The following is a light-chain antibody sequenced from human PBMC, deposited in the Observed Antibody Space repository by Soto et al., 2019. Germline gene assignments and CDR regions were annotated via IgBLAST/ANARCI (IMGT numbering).Light chain of an antibody. CDR2: EVV. J-gene: IGLJ1*01. V-gene: IGLV2-8*01. CDR1: KNDIGVYDF. Sequence: QSALTQPPSASGSPGQSVTISCTGTKNDIGVYDFVSWYQHHPGKAPRLIIYEVVQRPSGVPDRFSGSKSGNTASLTVSGLQAADEADYFCKSSAGSNTYVSGSGTKVTVL. CDR3: KSSAGSNTYV.